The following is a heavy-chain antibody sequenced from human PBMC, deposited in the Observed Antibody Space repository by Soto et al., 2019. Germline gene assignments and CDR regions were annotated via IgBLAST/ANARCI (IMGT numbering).Heavy chain of an antibody. D-gene: IGHD3-22*01. CDR2: IYYSGSS. J-gene: IGHJ4*02. CDR3: ARRQGYDSSGYYYLLSFAY. CDR1: GGSISSSSDY. Sequence: SETQCLTCTVSGGSISSSSDYWGWIRQPPGKGLEWIGSIYYSGSSYYNPSLKSRVTMSVDTSKNQFSLKLSSVTAADTAVYYCARRQGYDSSGYYYLLSFAYWGQGTLVPVSP. V-gene: IGHV4-39*01.